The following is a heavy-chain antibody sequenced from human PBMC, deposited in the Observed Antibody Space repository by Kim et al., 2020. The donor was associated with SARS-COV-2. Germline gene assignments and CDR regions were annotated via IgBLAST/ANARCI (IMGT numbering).Heavy chain of an antibody. CDR3: ARDSSSWDTPLDY. D-gene: IGHD6-13*01. CDR1: GFTFSSYS. J-gene: IGHJ4*02. Sequence: GGSLRLSCAASGFTFSSYSMNWVRQAPGKGLEWVSSISSSSSYIYYADSVKGRFTISRDNAKNSLYLQMNSLRAEDTAVYYCARDSSSWDTPLDYWGQGTLVTVSS. V-gene: IGHV3-21*04. CDR2: ISSSSSYI.